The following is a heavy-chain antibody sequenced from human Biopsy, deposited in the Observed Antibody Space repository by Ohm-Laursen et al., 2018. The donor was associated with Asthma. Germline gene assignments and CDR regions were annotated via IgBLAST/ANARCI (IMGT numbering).Heavy chain of an antibody. CDR2: ISSSSTI. Sequence: GSLRLSCAASGFTFSSYSMNWVRQAPGKGLEWVSYISSSSTIYYADSVKGRFTISRDNAKNSLYLQMNSLRAEDTAVYYCTRREYSDSRISPLDLWGHGTMVTVSS. CDR1: GFTFSSYS. D-gene: IGHD3-22*01. J-gene: IGHJ3*01. CDR3: TRREYSDSRISPLDL. V-gene: IGHV3-48*04.